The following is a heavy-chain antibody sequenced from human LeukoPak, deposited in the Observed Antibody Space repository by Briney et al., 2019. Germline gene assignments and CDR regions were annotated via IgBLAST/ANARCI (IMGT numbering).Heavy chain of an antibody. Sequence: GGSLRLSGAASGFYFIHYWMHPVRQAPGKGLVWVSRIKSDSDGSTTSYADSVKGRFTISRDNAKNTLYLHMNSLRAEDTAVYYCARASLRRVTMFSVVIIIPEGCDPWGQGTVVTVSS. V-gene: IGHV3-74*01. CDR1: GFYFIHYW. CDR3: ARASLRRVTMFSVVIIIPEGCDP. J-gene: IGHJ5*02. D-gene: IGHD3-3*01. CDR2: IKSDSDGSTT.